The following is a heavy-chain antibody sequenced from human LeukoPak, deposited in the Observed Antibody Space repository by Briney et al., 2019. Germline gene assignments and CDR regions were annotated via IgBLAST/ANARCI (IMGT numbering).Heavy chain of an antibody. D-gene: IGHD6-13*01. Sequence: SETLSLTCTVSGGSISSGGYYWSWIRQHPGKGLEWIGYIYYSGSTYYNPSLKSRVTISVDTSKNQFSLKLSSVTAAGTAVYYCARGSSSWYWYFDLWGRGTLVTVSS. V-gene: IGHV4-31*03. CDR2: IYYSGST. CDR3: ARGSSSWYWYFDL. CDR1: GGSISSGGYY. J-gene: IGHJ2*01.